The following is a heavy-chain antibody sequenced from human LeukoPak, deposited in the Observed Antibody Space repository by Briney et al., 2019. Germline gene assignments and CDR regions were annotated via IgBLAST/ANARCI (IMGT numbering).Heavy chain of an antibody. CDR2: ISAYNGNT. D-gene: IGHD3-16*02. V-gene: IGHV1-18*01. J-gene: IGHJ6*02. CDR3: ARDESPDYVWGSYRTPPTGGMDV. CDR1: GYTFTSYG. Sequence: GASVKVSCKASGYTFTSYGISWVRQAPGQGLEWMGWISAYNGNTNYAQKLQGRVTMTTDTSTSTAYMELRSLRSDDTAVYYCARDESPDYVWGSYRTPPTGGMDVWGQGTTVTVSS.